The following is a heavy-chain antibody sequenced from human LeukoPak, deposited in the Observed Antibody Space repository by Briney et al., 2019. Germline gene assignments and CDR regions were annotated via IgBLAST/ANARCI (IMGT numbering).Heavy chain of an antibody. CDR2: ISYDGSNK. CDR3: ARDSSGYDLIGGFDY. V-gene: IGHV3-30*04. CDR1: GFTFSSYA. J-gene: IGHJ4*02. D-gene: IGHD5-12*01. Sequence: GRSLRLSCAASGFTFSSYAMHWVRQAPGKGLEWAAVISYDGSNKYYADSVKGRFTISRDNSKNTLYLQMNSLRAEDTAVYYCARDSSGYDLIGGFDYWGQGTLVTVSS.